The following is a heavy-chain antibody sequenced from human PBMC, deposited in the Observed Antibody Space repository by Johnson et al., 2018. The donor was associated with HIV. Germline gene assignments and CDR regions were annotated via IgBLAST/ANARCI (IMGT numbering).Heavy chain of an antibody. CDR1: GFTFRDYY. V-gene: IGHV3-11*01. D-gene: IGHD1/OR15-1a*01. J-gene: IGHJ3*01. CDR2: ISTSGSPI. Sequence: QVQLVESGGGLVKPGGSLRLSCAASGFTFRDYYMSWIRQAPGKGLEWVSYISTSGSPIYYADSVKGRFTISRDNSKNTLYLQMNSLRAEDTALYYCARGGLGFQNIHDPLDVWGQGTMVTVSS. CDR3: ARGGLGFQNIHDPLDV.